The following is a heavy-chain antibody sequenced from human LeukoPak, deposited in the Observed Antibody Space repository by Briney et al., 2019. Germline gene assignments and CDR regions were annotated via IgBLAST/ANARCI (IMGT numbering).Heavy chain of an antibody. CDR2: IASDGSNT. J-gene: IGHJ3*02. V-gene: IGHV3-30-3*01. CDR3: ARERQDTILHSGAFDI. D-gene: IGHD2-21*01. Sequence: QSGGSLRLSCAASGFTFSTYFMHWARQAPGKGLEWVADIASDGSNTFYVESVKGRFTISRDNSKNTLYLQMNSLRAEDTAVYFCARERQDTILHSGAFDIWGQGTMVTVSS. CDR1: GFTFSTYF.